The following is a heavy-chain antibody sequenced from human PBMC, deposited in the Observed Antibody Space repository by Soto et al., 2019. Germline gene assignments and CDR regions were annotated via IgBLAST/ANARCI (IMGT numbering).Heavy chain of an antibody. Sequence: EVQLVESGGGLVQPGGSLRLSCAASGFTFSSYDMHWVRQATGKGLEWVSAIGTAGDTYYPGSVKGRFTISRENAKHSLYLQRNSLRAGDTAVYYCARGPTEYFSGGSCYRDGAFDIWGQGTMVTVSS. J-gene: IGHJ3*02. CDR1: GFTFSSYD. D-gene: IGHD2-15*01. V-gene: IGHV3-13*01. CDR2: IGTAGDT. CDR3: ARGPTEYFSGGSCYRDGAFDI.